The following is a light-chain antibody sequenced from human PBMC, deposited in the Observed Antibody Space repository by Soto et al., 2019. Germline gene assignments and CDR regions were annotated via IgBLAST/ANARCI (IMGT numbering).Light chain of an antibody. Sequence: DIQMTQSPSSLSASVGDRVSITCRASQSISNYLNWYQQKPGKASNLLIYAASSLQSGVPSRFSGSGSGTDFTLTISSLQPEDFATYYCQQSYSTPLTFGGGTKVDIK. J-gene: IGKJ4*01. V-gene: IGKV1-39*01. CDR3: QQSYSTPLT. CDR1: QSISNY. CDR2: AAS.